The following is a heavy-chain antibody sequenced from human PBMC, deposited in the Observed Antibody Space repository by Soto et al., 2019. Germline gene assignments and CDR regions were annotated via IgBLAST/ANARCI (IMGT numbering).Heavy chain of an antibody. CDR3: ARNPDSRMAKTYYYYGMDF. CDR1: GGTFSSYA. Sequence: SSVKVSCKASGGTFSSYAISWVRQAPGQGLEWMGGIIPIFGTANYAQKFQGRVTITADESTSTAYMELSSLRSEDTAVYYCARNPDSRMAKTYYYYGMDFLGKGTTGT. V-gene: IGHV1-69*13. J-gene: IGHJ6*04. CDR2: IIPIFGTA. D-gene: IGHD1-26*01.